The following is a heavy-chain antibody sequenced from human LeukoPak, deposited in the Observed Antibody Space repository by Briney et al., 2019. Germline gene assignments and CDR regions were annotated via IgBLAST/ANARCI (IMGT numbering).Heavy chain of an antibody. J-gene: IGHJ4*02. CDR3: VSPRGFSYGYDY. CDR1: GGSISSSSAY. D-gene: IGHD5-18*01. V-gene: IGHV4-39*01. Sequence: SETLSLTCTVSGGSISSSSAYWGWIRQPPGKGLGWIGSIYYSKNTYYNPSLKSRVTISADTSKNQFSLTLGSVSATDTAVYYCVSPRGFSYGYDYWGQGTLVTVSS. CDR2: IYYSKNT.